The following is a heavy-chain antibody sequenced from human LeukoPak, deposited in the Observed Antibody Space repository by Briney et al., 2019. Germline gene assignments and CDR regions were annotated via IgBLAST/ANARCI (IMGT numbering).Heavy chain of an antibody. CDR1: GYTFTDYF. D-gene: IGHD3-22*01. CDR3: AREYYYDSSGYSVDYYYYGMDV. Sequence: ASVTVSCKTSGYTFTDYFVHWVRPAPGQGLEWMGWINPNSGGTEYAQKFLGRVTMTRDTSISTAYMELSRLRSDDTAVYFCAREYYYDSSGYSVDYYYYGMDVWGQGTTVTVSS. CDR2: INPNSGGT. V-gene: IGHV1-2*02. J-gene: IGHJ6*02.